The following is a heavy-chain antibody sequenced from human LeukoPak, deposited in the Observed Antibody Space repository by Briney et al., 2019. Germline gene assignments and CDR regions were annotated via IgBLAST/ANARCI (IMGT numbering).Heavy chain of an antibody. J-gene: IGHJ4*02. V-gene: IGHV4-34*01. Sequence: SETLSLTCAVYGGSFSGYYWSWIRQPPGMGLEWIGEINHSGSTNYNPSLKSRVTISVDTSKNQFSLKLSSVTAADTAVYYCARGTRHPSHWGQGTLVTVSS. CDR3: ARGTRHPSH. CDR1: GGSFSGYY. CDR2: INHSGST. D-gene: IGHD6-6*01.